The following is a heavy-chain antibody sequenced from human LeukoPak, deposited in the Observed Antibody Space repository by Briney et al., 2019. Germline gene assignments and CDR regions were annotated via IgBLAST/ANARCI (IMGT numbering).Heavy chain of an antibody. CDR3: ARRHSSGWFYY. V-gene: IGHV4-38-2*02. Sequence: SETLSLTCTVSGYSISNGYYWDWIRQPPGRGLEWIGNIYRSGSTSYNPSLKSRVTISVDTSKNQFSLKVNSVTAAATAVYYCARRHSSGWFYYWGQRTLVTVSS. CDR2: IYRSGST. J-gene: IGHJ4*02. CDR1: GYSISNGYY. D-gene: IGHD6-19*01.